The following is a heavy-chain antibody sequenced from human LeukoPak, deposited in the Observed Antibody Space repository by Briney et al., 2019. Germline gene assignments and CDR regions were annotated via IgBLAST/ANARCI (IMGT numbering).Heavy chain of an antibody. D-gene: IGHD1-26*01. J-gene: IGHJ3*02. CDR1: GFTFSSYW. V-gene: IGHV3-7*01. CDR3: ARAQWEPAFDI. Sequence: GGSPRLSCAASGFTFSSYWMSWVRQAPGKGLEWVANIKQDGSEKYYVDSVKGRFTISRDNAKNSLYLQMNSLRAEDTAVYYCARAQWEPAFDIWGQGTMVTVSS. CDR2: IKQDGSEK.